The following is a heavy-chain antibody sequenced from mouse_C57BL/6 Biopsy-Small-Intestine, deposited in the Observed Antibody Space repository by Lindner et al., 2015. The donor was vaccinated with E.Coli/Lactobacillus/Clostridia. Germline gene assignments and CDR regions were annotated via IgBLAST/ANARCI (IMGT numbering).Heavy chain of an antibody. Sequence: VQLQESGPELVKAWGLSEDSCRASGYAFSTSWMNWVKQRPGKGLEWIGRIYPGDGDTYYNGKFKVKATLTADKSSSTAYMQLSSLTSEDSAVYFCARGVVDSWFSYWGQGTLVTVSA. CDR2: IYPGDGDT. CDR3: ARGVVDSWFSY. J-gene: IGHJ3*01. V-gene: IGHV1-82*01. CDR1: GYAFSTSW. D-gene: IGHD1-1*01.